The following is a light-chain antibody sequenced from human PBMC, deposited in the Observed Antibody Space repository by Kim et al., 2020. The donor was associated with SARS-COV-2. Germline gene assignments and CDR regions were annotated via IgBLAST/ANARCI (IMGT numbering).Light chain of an antibody. CDR1: RSVTNNY. J-gene: IGKJ1*01. CDR2: GVS. Sequence: EVVLTQSPDTVSLSPGERATLSCRASRSVTNNYSSWYQQEPGQAPRLLIYGVSSRATGIPDRFSGSGSGTDFTLTISRLEPEDFAVYYCQQYGNSTWTFGQGTKVDIK. V-gene: IGKV3-20*01. CDR3: QQYGNSTWT.